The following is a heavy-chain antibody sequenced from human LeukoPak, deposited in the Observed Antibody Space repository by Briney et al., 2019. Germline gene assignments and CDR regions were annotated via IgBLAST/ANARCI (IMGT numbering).Heavy chain of an antibody. Sequence: SVKVSCKASGGTFSSYAISWVRPAPGQGLEWMGRITPILGIANYAQKFQGRVTITADKSTSTAYMELSSLRSEDTAVYYCARSKYGSGFIPPKELDYWGQGTLVTVSS. D-gene: IGHD3-10*01. CDR1: GGTFSSYA. J-gene: IGHJ4*02. CDR2: ITPILGIA. V-gene: IGHV1-69*04. CDR3: ARSKYGSGFIPPKELDY.